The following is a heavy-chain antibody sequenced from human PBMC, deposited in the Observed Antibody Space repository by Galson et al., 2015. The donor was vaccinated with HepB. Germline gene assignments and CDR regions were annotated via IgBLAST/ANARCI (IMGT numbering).Heavy chain of an antibody. CDR3: ARRDTAMVRKYYFDY. CDR1: GFTFSSYS. V-gene: IGHV3-21*01. CDR2: ISSSSSYI. Sequence: SLRLSCAASGFTFSSYSMNWVRQAPGKGLEWVSSISSSSSYIYYADSVKGRFTISRDNAKNSLYLQMNSLRAEDTAVCYCARRDTAMVRKYYFDYWGQGTLVTVSS. J-gene: IGHJ4*02. D-gene: IGHD5-18*01.